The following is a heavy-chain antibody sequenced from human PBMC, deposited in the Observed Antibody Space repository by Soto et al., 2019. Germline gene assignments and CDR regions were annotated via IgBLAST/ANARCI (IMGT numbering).Heavy chain of an antibody. CDR3: ARETGYSYGNYYYYGMDV. Sequence: QVQLQESGPGLVKPSQTLSLTCTVSGGSISSGDYYWSWIRQPPGKGLEWIGYIYYSGSTYYNPSLKSRVTLPVDTSKNQFSLNLSSVTAADTAVYYCARETGYSYGNYYYYGMDVWGQGTTVTVSS. CDR2: IYYSGST. D-gene: IGHD5-18*01. V-gene: IGHV4-30-4*01. CDR1: GGSISSGDYY. J-gene: IGHJ6*02.